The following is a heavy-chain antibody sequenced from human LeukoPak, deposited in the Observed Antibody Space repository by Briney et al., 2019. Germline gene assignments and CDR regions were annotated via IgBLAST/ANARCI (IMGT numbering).Heavy chain of an antibody. CDR2: ISYDGSNK. Sequence: GGSLRLSCAASGFTFSSYAMRWVRQAPGKGLEWVAVISYDGSNKYYADSVKGRFTISRDNSKNTLYLQMNSLRAEDTAVYYCARDRGGAGYSSSWTYLYYYYYGMDVWGQGTTVTVSS. D-gene: IGHD6-13*01. J-gene: IGHJ6*02. CDR1: GFTFSSYA. V-gene: IGHV3-30*04. CDR3: ARDRGGAGYSSSWTYLYYYYYGMDV.